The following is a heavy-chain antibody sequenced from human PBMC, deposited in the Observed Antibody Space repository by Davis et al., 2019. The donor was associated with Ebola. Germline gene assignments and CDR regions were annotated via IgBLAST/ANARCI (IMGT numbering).Heavy chain of an antibody. CDR3: ARDPIISLIVPSYGMDV. CDR2: IGNSGDKG. CDR1: GFIFSDYE. J-gene: IGHJ6*02. D-gene: IGHD3-16*02. Sequence: GGSLRLSCAASGFIFSDYEMNWVRQTPGKGLEWVAYIGNSGDKGYYADSVKGRFTISRDNAKNSLFLQMNSLRAEDTAVYYCARDPIISLIVPSYGMDVWGQGTTVTVSS. V-gene: IGHV3-48*03.